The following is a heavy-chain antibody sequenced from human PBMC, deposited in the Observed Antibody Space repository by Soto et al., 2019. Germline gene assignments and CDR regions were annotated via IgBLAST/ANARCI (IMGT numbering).Heavy chain of an antibody. CDR1: GYIFTSFG. J-gene: IGHJ4*02. CDR2: VSTYNGNT. CDR3: TRGAGQGSGSYD. D-gene: IGHD3-10*01. V-gene: IGHV1-18*01. Sequence: QVQLVQSGAEVKKPGASVKVSCKASGYIFTSFGITWVRLATGQGLEWMGWVSTYNGNTIYAQKLQGRVTMSTDTSTSTAYMELRSLRSDYSDVYYCTRGAGQGSGSYDWGQGTLVTVSS.